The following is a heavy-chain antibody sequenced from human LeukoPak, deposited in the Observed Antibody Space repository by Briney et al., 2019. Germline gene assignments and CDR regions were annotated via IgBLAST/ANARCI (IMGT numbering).Heavy chain of an antibody. V-gene: IGHV3-9*01. J-gene: IGHJ6*02. CDR2: ISWNSGSI. D-gene: IGHD3-22*01. Sequence: GRSLRLSCAASGFTFDDYAMHWVRQAPGKGLEWVSGISWNSGSIGYADSVKGRFTISRDNAKNSLYLQMNSLRAEDTALYYCAKGAYDSSGYYYYYYGMDVWGQGTLVTVSS. CDR1: GFTFDDYA. CDR3: AKGAYDSSGYYYYYYGMDV.